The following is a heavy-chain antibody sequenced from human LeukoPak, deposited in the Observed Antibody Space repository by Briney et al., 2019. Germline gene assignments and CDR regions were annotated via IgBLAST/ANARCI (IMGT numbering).Heavy chain of an antibody. CDR3: VRGAVAVRKAFDI. J-gene: IGHJ3*02. V-gene: IGHV6-1*01. D-gene: IGHD6-19*01. CDR2: TYYSSKRYN. Sequence: SQTLSLTCALSVDSLSINSAAWNWVRQSPSRGLEWLGRTYYSSKRYNEYAVSVKSRITINPHTSKNQLSLQLYAVTHEDTAVYYCVRGAVAVRKAFDIWGQGTMVTVSS. CDR1: VDSLSINSAA.